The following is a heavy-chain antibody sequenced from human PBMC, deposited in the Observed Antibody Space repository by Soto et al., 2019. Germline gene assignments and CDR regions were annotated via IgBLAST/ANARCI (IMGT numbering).Heavy chain of an antibody. J-gene: IGHJ4*02. CDR3: VRGCGRTSCPYFFDY. CDR1: GFTFSNYA. CDR2: ISGSGGST. V-gene: IGHV3-23*01. D-gene: IGHD2-2*01. Sequence: GGSLRLSCAASGFTFSNYAMNWVRQAPGKGLEWVSAISGSGGSTYYADSVKGRFTISRDNSKNTLYLQMNSLRAEDTAVYYCVRGCGRTSCPYFFDYWGQGALVTVSS.